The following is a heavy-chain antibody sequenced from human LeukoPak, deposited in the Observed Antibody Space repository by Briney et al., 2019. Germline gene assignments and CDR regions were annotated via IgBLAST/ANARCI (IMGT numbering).Heavy chain of an antibody. D-gene: IGHD2/OR15-2a*01. CDR1: GFTFSTYW. CDR2: INNDGSST. CDR3: ARLSGSTTSVDY. V-gene: IGHV3-74*01. J-gene: IGHJ4*02. Sequence: GGSLRLSCAASGFTFSTYWMSWVRQAPGKGLVWVSRINNDGSSTSYADFVKGRFTISRDNAKNTLYLQMNSLRAEDTAVYYCARLSGSTTSVDYWGQGTPVTVSS.